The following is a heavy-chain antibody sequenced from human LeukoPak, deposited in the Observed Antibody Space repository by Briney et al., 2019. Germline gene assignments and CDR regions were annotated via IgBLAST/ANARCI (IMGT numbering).Heavy chain of an antibody. CDR2: IYYSGST. CDR1: GGSITSSSYY. J-gene: IGHJ4*02. Sequence: KPSETLSLTCTVSGGSITSSSYYWGWIRQPPGKGLEWIGSIYYSGSTYYNPSLKSRVTISVDTSKNQFSLKLSSVTAADTAVYYCAAGEWLLVYYWGQGTLVTVSS. CDR3: AAGEWLLVYY. V-gene: IGHV4-39*07. D-gene: IGHD3-16*01.